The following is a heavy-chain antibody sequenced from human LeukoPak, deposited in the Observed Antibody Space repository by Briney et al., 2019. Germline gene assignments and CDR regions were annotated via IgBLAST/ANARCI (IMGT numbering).Heavy chain of an antibody. Sequence: SVKVSCKASGYTFTKYGITWVRQAPGQGLEWMGGIIPIFGTANYAQKFQGRVTITADESTSTAYMELSSLRSEDTAVYYCASLLEWPKNWFDPWGQGTLVTVSS. CDR1: GYTFTKYG. V-gene: IGHV1-69*13. J-gene: IGHJ5*02. CDR2: IIPIFGTA. D-gene: IGHD3-3*01. CDR3: ASLLEWPKNWFDP.